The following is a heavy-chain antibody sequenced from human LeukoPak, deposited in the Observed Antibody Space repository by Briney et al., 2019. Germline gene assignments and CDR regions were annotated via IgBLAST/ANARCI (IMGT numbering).Heavy chain of an antibody. V-gene: IGHV2-5*01. Sequence: ESGPTLVKPTQTLTLTCTFSGFSLSTSGVGVGSIRQPPGKALEWLALIYWNDDKRYSPSLRSRLTITKDTSKNQVVLTMTNMDPVDTATYYCAHRHPMRYFDYWGQGTLVTVSS. CDR3: AHRHPMRYFDY. J-gene: IGHJ4*02. CDR1: GFSLSTSGVG. CDR2: IYWNDDK.